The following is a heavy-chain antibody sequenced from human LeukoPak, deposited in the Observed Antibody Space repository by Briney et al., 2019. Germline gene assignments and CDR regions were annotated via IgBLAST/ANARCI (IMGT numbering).Heavy chain of an antibody. CDR3: ARDGTAPGLYFDL. J-gene: IGHJ4*01. CDR1: GFTFTDFW. D-gene: IGHD6-13*01. CDR2: IRQDGSEK. V-gene: IGHV3-7*01. Sequence: PGGSLRLSCEVSGFTFTDFWMNWVRQAPGKGPEWVASIRQDGSEKTYVDSVKGRFTISRDNTKKSLSLQLNGLRDEDTAVYYCARDGTAPGLYFDLWGQGTLGTVSS.